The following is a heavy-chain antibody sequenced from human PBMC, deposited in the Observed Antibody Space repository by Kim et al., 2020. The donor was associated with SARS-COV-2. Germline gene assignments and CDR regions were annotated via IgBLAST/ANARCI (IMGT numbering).Heavy chain of an antibody. Sequence: GGSLRLSCAASGFTFSIYEMNWVRQAPGKGLEWVSYISRSGSPIYYADSVKGRFTISRDNAKNSLYLQMNSLRAEDTAVYYCARDFSSAYYYYYGMDVWGQGTTVTVSS. D-gene: IGHD6-6*01. CDR1: GFTFSIYE. J-gene: IGHJ6*02. CDR3: ARDFSSAYYYYYGMDV. V-gene: IGHV3-48*03. CDR2: ISRSGSPI.